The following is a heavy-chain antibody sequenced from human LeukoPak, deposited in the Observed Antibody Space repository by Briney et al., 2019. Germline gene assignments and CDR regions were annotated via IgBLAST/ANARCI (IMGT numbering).Heavy chain of an antibody. CDR1: GGTFSSYA. D-gene: IGHD6-19*01. CDR2: IIPIFGTA. Sequence: GASVKLSCKASGGTFSSYAISWVRQAPGQGREWVGGIIPIFGTANYAHKFQGRVTITTDESTSTAYMELSSLRSEDTAVYYCARGVRGWYFFDYWGQGTLVTVSS. CDR3: ARGVRGWYFFDY. J-gene: IGHJ4*02. V-gene: IGHV1-69*05.